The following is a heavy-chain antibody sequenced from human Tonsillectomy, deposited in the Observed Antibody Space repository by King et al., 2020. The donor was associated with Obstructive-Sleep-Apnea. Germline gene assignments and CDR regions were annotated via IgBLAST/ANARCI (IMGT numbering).Heavy chain of an antibody. CDR3: ARGADYGRGYFDL. CDR1: GGSISSSYY. D-gene: IGHD4/OR15-4a*01. CDR2: FYYSGST. Sequence: QVQLQESGPGLVKPSETLSLTCTVSGGSISSSYYWNWIRQPPGKGLEWIGYFYYSGSTNYNASLKSRVTISVDTSKNQFSLRLTSVTAADTAVYYCARGADYGRGYFDLWGRGTLVSVSS. V-gene: IGHV4-59*01. J-gene: IGHJ2*01.